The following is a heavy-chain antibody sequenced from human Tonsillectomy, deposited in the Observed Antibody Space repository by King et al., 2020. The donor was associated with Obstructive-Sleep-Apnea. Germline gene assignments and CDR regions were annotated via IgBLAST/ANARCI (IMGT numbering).Heavy chain of an antibody. CDR2: ISGSGDST. Sequence: VQLVESGGGLVQPGGSLRLSCAASGLPFSSYAMRWVRQAPGKGLEWVSGISGSGDSTYYADSVKGRFTISRDNSKNTLFLQMNSLRAEDTAVYYCAKDHPWGGFDYWGQGTLVTVSS. CDR1: GLPFSSYA. J-gene: IGHJ4*02. CDR3: AKDHPWGGFDY. V-gene: IGHV3-23*04. D-gene: IGHD3-16*01.